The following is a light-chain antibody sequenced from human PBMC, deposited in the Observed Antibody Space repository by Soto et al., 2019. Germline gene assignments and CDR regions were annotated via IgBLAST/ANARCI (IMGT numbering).Light chain of an antibody. CDR3: QHYHNWPPWT. J-gene: IGKJ1*01. Sequence: EIVLTQSPGTLSLSPGERATLSCRASQSVGSNYLAWYQQRPGQAPRILIFAASTRVTGIPDRFSGRGSGSDFTLTISSLQSEDFAVYYCQHYHNWPPWTFGQGTKVEIK. V-gene: IGKV3-20*01. CDR1: QSVGSNY. CDR2: AAS.